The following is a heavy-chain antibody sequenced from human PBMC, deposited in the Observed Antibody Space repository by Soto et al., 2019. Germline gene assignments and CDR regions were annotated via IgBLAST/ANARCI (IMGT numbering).Heavy chain of an antibody. CDR3: ARDRWEYGGNYYYGMDV. D-gene: IGHD2-15*01. V-gene: IGHV4-30-2*01. Sequence: SETLSLTCAVYGGSFSGYYWSWIRQPPGKGLEWIGYIYHSGSTYYNPSLKSRVTISVDRSKNQFSLKLSSVTAADTAVYYCARDRWEYGGNYYYGMDVWGQGTTVTVSS. J-gene: IGHJ6*02. CDR2: IYHSGST. CDR1: GGSFSGYY.